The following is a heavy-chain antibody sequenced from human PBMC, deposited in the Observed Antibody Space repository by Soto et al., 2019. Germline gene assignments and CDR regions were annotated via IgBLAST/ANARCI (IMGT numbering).Heavy chain of an antibody. Sequence: SVKVSCKASGGTFSSYAISWVRQAPGQGLEWMGGIIPIFGTANYAQKFQGRVTITADESTSTAYMELSSLRSEDTAVYYCARDDLGGEAAAGNYYYYYGMDVWG. V-gene: IGHV1-69*13. CDR1: GGTFSSYA. J-gene: IGHJ6*02. CDR2: IIPIFGTA. CDR3: ARDDLGGEAAAGNYYYYYGMDV. D-gene: IGHD6-25*01.